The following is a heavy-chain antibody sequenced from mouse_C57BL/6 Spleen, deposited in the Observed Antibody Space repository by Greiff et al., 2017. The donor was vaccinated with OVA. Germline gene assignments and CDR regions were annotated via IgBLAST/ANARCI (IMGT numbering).Heavy chain of an antibody. CDR1: GYSITSGYY. Sequence: EVHLVESGPGLVKPSQSLSLTCSVTGYSITSGYYWNWIRQFPGNKLEWMGYISYDGSNNYNPSLKNRISITRDTSKNQFFLKLNSVTTEDTATYYCASPGSRVYFDYWGQGTTLTVSS. CDR3: ASPGSRVYFDY. CDR2: ISYDGSN. J-gene: IGHJ2*01. D-gene: IGHD1-1*01. V-gene: IGHV3-6*01.